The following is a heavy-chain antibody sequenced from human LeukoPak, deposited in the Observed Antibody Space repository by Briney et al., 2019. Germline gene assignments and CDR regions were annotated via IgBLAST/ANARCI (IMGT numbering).Heavy chain of an antibody. J-gene: IGHJ4*02. Sequence: PGGSLRLSCAASGFSFSSYWMTWVRQAPGKGLEWVANIKQDGSKKSYVDSVKGRFTISRDNAKNSLYLQMNSLRAEDTAIYYCTRVGYIDEGIDYWGQGTLVTASS. V-gene: IGHV3-7*04. D-gene: IGHD5-24*01. CDR3: TRVGYIDEGIDY. CDR2: IKQDGSKK. CDR1: GFSFSSYW.